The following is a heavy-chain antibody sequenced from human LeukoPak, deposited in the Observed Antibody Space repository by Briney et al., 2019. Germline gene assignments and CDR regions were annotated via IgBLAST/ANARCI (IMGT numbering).Heavy chain of an antibody. J-gene: IGHJ4*02. CDR1: GFTFTKYL. CDR3: ARGLDCRSTSCYLDN. D-gene: IGHD2-2*01. Sequence: GSLRLSCAASGFTFTKYLMTWVRQAPGKGLEWVANIKQDGSEKFYVDSVKGRFTISRDNAKNSLDLQINSLGAEDTAVYYCARGLDCRSTSCYLDNWGQGTLVTVSS. CDR2: IKQDGSEK. V-gene: IGHV3-7*01.